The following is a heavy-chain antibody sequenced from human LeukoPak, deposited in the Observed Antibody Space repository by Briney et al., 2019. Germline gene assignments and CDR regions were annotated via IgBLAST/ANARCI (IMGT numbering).Heavy chain of an antibody. V-gene: IGHV3-53*01. CDR1: GLTVSSNS. CDR2: IYSGDST. J-gene: IGHJ6*02. CDR3: ARGGGLDV. D-gene: IGHD3-16*01. Sequence: SGGSLRLSCAASGLTVSSNSMSWVRQAPGRGLEWVSVIYSGDSTFYADSMKGRFTISRDNSKNPLYLQMSNLRAEDTAVYFCARGGGLDVWGQGATVTVSS.